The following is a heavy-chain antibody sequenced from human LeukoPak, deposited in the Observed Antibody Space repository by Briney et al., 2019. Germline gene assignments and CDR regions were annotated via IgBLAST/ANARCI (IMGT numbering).Heavy chain of an antibody. CDR3: ASDYDSGY. V-gene: IGHV3-7*01. Sequence: GGSLRLSCVASGFTFSRYWMNWVRQAPGKGLEWVANINQDGSEKNYVDSVKGRFTISRDNAKNSLYLQMNSLGAEDTAVYYCASDYDSGYWGQGTLVTVSS. J-gene: IGHJ4*02. CDR2: INQDGSEK. D-gene: IGHD5-12*01. CDR1: GFTFSRYW.